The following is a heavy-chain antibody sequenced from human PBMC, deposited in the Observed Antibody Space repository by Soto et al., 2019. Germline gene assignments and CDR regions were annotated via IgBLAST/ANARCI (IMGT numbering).Heavy chain of an antibody. CDR2: IYPGDSDT. Sequence: PGESLKISCRASGYSLADSWIGWVRQMPGKGLEWLGLIYPGDSDTRYSPSFQGQVTISADKSVNTAYLQWSSLKASDTAIYYCARHRAYGDYDTSDAFDIWGQGTMVTVSS. V-gene: IGHV5-51*01. CDR1: GYSLADSW. D-gene: IGHD4-17*01. CDR3: ARHRAYGDYDTSDAFDI. J-gene: IGHJ3*02.